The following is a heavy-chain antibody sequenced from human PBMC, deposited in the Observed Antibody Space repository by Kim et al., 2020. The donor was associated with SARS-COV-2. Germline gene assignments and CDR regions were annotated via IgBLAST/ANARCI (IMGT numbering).Heavy chain of an antibody. CDR3: ARDSYLSVVPAAIDYREHVRHYYYGMDV. D-gene: IGHD2-2*01. CDR1: GGSISSGGYY. V-gene: IGHV4-31*03. Sequence: SETLSLTCTVSGGSISSGGYYWSWIRQHPGKGLEWIGYIYYSGSTYYNPSLKSRVTISVDTSKNQFSLKLSSVTAADTAVYYCARDSYLSVVPAAIDYREHVRHYYYGMDVWGQGTTVTVSS. J-gene: IGHJ6*02. CDR2: IYYSGST.